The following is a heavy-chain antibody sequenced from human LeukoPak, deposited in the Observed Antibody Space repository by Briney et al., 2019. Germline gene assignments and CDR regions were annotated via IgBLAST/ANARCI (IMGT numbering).Heavy chain of an antibody. V-gene: IGHV2-70*11. J-gene: IGHJ4*02. CDR3: ARTTNQPLLSPLDY. D-gene: IGHD2-2*01. CDR2: IDWDDDK. CDR1: GFSLITRGMC. Sequence: SGPTLVNPTETLTLTCTFSGFSLITRGMCVSWIRQPPGKALEWLARIDWDDDKYYNPSLKTRLTISKDTSKNQVVLTMTDMDPVNTPTYYCARTTNQPLLSPLDYGGQEPLVTVPS.